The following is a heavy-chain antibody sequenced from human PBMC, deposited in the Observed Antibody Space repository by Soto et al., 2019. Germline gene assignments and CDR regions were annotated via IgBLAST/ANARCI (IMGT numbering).Heavy chain of an antibody. J-gene: IGHJ4*02. CDR2: INHSGST. V-gene: IGHV4-34*01. CDR1: GGSFSGYY. CDR3: ARGKLSDYVWGSYRYNFDY. D-gene: IGHD3-16*02. Sequence: LSLTCAVYGGSFSGYYWSWIRQPPGKGLEWIGEINHSGSTNYNPSLKSRVTISVDTSKNQFSLKLSSVTAADTAVYYCARGKLSDYVWGSYRYNFDYWGQGIVVTVSS.